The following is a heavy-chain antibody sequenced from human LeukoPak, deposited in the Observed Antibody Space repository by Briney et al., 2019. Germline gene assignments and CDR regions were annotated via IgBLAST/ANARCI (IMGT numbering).Heavy chain of an antibody. V-gene: IGHV3-21*01. D-gene: IGHD6-19*01. J-gene: IGHJ6*02. CDR1: GFTFSSYS. CDR3: ARLSGIAVAGTRVYGMDV. CDR2: ISSSSSYI. Sequence: PGGSLRLSCAAFGFTFSSYSMNWVRQAPGKGLEWVSSISSSSSYIYYADSVKGRFTISRDNAKNSLYLQMNSLRAEDTAVYYCARLSGIAVAGTRVYGMDVWGQGTTVTVSS.